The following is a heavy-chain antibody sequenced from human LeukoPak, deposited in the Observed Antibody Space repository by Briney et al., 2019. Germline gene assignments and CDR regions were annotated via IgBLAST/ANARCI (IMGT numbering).Heavy chain of an antibody. V-gene: IGHV3-7*01. CDR2: IKQDGSEK. Sequence: GGSLRLSCAASGFTFSSYWMSWVRQAPGKGLEWVANIKQDGSEKYYVDSVKGRFTISRDNAKNSLYLQMNSLRAEDTAVYYCERDRPIQLWWNKGIDYWGQGTLVTVSS. D-gene: IGHD5-18*01. J-gene: IGHJ4*02. CDR3: ERDRPIQLWWNKGIDY. CDR1: GFTFSSYW.